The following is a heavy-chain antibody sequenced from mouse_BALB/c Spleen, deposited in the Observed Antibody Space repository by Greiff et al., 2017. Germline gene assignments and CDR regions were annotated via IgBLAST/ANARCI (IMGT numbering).Heavy chain of an antibody. J-gene: IGHJ2*01. CDR3: ARGGGYYKDYFDY. D-gene: IGHD2-3*01. CDR1: GYTFTDYW. CDR2: IDTSDSYT. Sequence: QVQLQQPGAELVMPGASVKMSCKASGYTFTDYWMHWVKQRPGQGLEWIGAIDTSDSYTSYNQKFKGKATLTVDESSSTAYMQLSSLTSEDSAVYYCARGGGYYKDYFDYWGQGTTLTVSS. V-gene: IGHV1-69*01.